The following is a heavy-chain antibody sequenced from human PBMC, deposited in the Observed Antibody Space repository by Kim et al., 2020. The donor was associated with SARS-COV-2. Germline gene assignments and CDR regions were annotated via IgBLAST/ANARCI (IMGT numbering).Heavy chain of an antibody. D-gene: IGHD5-12*01. CDR3: AREGIVATIAFDY. V-gene: IGHV3-74*01. Sequence: YADSVKGRFTISRDNAKNTLYLQMNSLRAEDTAVYYCAREGIVATIAFDYWGQGTLVTVSS. J-gene: IGHJ4*02.